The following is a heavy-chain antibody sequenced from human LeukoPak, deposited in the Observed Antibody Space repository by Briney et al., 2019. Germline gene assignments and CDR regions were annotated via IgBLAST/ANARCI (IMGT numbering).Heavy chain of an antibody. D-gene: IGHD1-26*01. V-gene: IGHV4-39*01. Sequence: SETLSLTCTVSAGSITRSPYYWGWVRQPPGKGLEWIGSISYSGTTYNNPSLKSRVTISADTSKNQFSLKVNSVTAADTAVYYCARYGRYRAFDIWGPGTVVTVSS. J-gene: IGHJ3*02. CDR1: AGSITRSPYY. CDR3: ARYGRYRAFDI. CDR2: ISYSGTT.